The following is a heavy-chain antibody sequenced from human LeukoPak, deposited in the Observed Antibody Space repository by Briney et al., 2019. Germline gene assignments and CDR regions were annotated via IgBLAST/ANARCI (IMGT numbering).Heavy chain of an antibody. J-gene: IGHJ4*02. CDR1: GGSISSSNW. Sequence: NPSGTLSLTCAVSGGSISSSNWWSWVRQPPGKGLEWIGEIYHSGSTNYNPSLKSRVTISVDKSKNQFSLKLSSVTAADTAVYYCARDRGAAALLRPTYFDYGGQGTLVTVSS. V-gene: IGHV4-4*02. CDR3: ARDRGAAALLRPTYFDY. D-gene: IGHD6-13*01. CDR2: IYHSGST.